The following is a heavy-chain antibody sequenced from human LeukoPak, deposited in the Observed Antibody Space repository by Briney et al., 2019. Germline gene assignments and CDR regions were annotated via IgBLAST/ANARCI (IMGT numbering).Heavy chain of an antibody. Sequence: GASVKVSCKASGGTFSSYAISWVRQAPGQGLEWMGRINPNSGGTNYAQKFQGRVTMTRDTSISTAYMELSRLRSDDTAVYYCARDSAYGDYVWGQGTLVTVSS. CDR3: ARDSAYGDYV. CDR1: GGTFSSYA. V-gene: IGHV1-2*06. CDR2: INPNSGGT. J-gene: IGHJ4*02. D-gene: IGHD4-17*01.